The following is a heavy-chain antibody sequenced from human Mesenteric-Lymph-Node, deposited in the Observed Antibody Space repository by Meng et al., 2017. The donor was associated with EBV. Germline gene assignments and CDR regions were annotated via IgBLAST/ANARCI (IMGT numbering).Heavy chain of an antibody. CDR3: ARGYSNGIANWFDP. V-gene: IGHV4-39*01. J-gene: IGHJ5*02. CDR1: GGAISSGSYY. D-gene: IGHD4-11*01. CDR2: IYYSGHT. Sequence: LRRRWPGPGPVKASETLSLPCTVPGGAISSGSYYWGCIRQSPGKGLEWIGSIYYSGHTYYNPSFKSRVTISEDTSKNQFSLKLSSVTAADTAVYYCARGYSNGIANWFDPWGQGTLVTVSS.